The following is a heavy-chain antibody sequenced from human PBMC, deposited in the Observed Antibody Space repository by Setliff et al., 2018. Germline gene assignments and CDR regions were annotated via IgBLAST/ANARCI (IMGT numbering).Heavy chain of an antibody. CDR1: GASINSLSW. Sequence: PSETLSLTCTVSGASINSLSWWSWVRQPPGKGLEWIGEIYHDGNDKYTPSVHYSPSLKSRVTISIDKSNNQFSLKLTSMTAADTAVYYWVRTDYSDGRYSMDVWGKGTTVTASS. D-gene: IGHD6-19*01. CDR3: VRTDYSDGRYSMDV. V-gene: IGHV4-4*02. CDR2: IYHDGND. J-gene: IGHJ6*03.